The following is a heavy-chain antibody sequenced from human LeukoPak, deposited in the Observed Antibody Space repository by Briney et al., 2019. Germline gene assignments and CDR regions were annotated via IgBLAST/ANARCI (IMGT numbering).Heavy chain of an antibody. CDR3: TTDLRGYSYGHGDY. D-gene: IGHD5-18*01. V-gene: IGHV3-15*01. Sequence: GGSLRLSCAASGFTFSNAWMSWVRQAPGKGLEWVGRIKSKTDGGTTDYAAPVKGRFTISRDDSKNTLYLQMNSLKTEDTAVYYCTTDLRGYSYGHGDYWGKGTLVTVSS. CDR2: IKSKTDGGTT. J-gene: IGHJ4*02. CDR1: GFTFSNAW.